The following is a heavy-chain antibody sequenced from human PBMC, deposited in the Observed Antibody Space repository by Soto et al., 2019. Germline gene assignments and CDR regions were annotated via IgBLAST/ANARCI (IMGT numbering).Heavy chain of an antibody. CDR2: IIHIFGTA. Sequence: ASVTVSCKASERTFSSYAISWMRQAPGQRLEWMGGIIHIFGTANYAQKLKGRVTMTTDTSTSTAYMELRSLRSDDTAVYYCARFRLQEQDVRTVFGMYVWGQGTTVTVSS. CDR1: ERTFSSYA. D-gene: IGHD4-4*01. V-gene: IGHV1-69*05. J-gene: IGHJ6*02. CDR3: ARFRLQEQDVRTVFGMYV.